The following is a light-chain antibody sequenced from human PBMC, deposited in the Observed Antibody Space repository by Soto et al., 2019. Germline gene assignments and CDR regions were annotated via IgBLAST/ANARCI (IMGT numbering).Light chain of an antibody. CDR1: QSVSSS. Sequence: EVVTTQSPATLSVSPGERATLSCRASQSVSSSLAWYQQKPGQAPRLLIYGASTRATNIPARFSGSGSGTEFTLTISSLQSEDFAVYYCQQYHNWPQTFGQGTKVDVK. J-gene: IGKJ1*01. CDR3: QQYHNWPQT. CDR2: GAS. V-gene: IGKV3-15*01.